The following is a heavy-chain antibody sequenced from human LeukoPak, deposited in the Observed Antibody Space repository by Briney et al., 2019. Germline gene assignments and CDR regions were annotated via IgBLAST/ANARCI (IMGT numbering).Heavy chain of an antibody. Sequence: GASVKVSCKASGYTFTSYGISWVRQAPGQGLEWMGWISAYNGNTNYAQKLQGRVTMTTDTSTSTAYMELRSLISDDTAVYYCARGPSSSWYQYNWFDPWGQGTLVTVSS. D-gene: IGHD6-13*01. CDR1: GYTFTSYG. V-gene: IGHV1-18*01. CDR3: ARGPSSSWYQYNWFDP. J-gene: IGHJ5*02. CDR2: ISAYNGNT.